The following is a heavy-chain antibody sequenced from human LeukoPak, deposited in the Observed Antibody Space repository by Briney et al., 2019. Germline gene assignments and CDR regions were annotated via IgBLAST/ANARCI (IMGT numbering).Heavy chain of an antibody. Sequence: KPSETLSLTCTVSGGSISSYYWSWIRQPPAKGLEWIGYIYYSGSTNYNPSLKSQVTISVDTSKNQFSLKLSSVTAADTAVYYCASRGRGNAFDIWGQGTMVTVSS. V-gene: IGHV4-59*01. J-gene: IGHJ3*02. CDR2: IYYSGST. D-gene: IGHD1-26*01. CDR3: ASRGRGNAFDI. CDR1: GGSISSYY.